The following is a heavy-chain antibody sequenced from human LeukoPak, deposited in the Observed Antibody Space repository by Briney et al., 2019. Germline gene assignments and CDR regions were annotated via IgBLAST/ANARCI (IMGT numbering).Heavy chain of an antibody. Sequence: AAGKVCFYGSASTYTSCGIGLVRQAPAPGHEWMGWISAYNGNTNYAQKLQGRVTMTTDTSTSTAYMELRSLRSDDTAVYYCARGEESYYYGMDVWGQGTTVTVSS. D-gene: IGHD5-24*01. CDR3: ARGEESYYYGMDV. J-gene: IGHJ6*02. CDR1: ASTYTSCG. CDR2: ISAYNGNT. V-gene: IGHV1-18*01.